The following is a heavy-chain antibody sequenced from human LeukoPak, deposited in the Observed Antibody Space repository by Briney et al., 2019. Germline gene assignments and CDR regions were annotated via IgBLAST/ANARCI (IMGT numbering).Heavy chain of an antibody. D-gene: IGHD4-11*01. CDR2: IGGSGGRT. J-gene: IGHJ4*02. CDR3: AKRITVTVGYYFDS. Sequence: GGSLRLSCAVSGITLSNYGMSWVRQAPGKGLEWVAGIGGSGGRTNYADSVKGRFTISRDNPKNTLYLQMNSLRAEDTAVYFCAKRITVTVGYYFDSWGQGTLVTVSS. CDR1: GITLSNYG. V-gene: IGHV3-23*01.